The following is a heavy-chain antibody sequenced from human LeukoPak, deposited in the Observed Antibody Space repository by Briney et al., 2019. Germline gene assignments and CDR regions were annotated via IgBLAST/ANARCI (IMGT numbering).Heavy chain of an antibody. D-gene: IGHD6-13*01. CDR3: ARDPDSSSWHGSRFDY. CDR1: GFTVSSNY. Sequence: PGGSLRLSCAASGFTVSSNYMSWVRQAPGKGLEWVSVIYSGGSTYYADSVKGRFTISRDNSKNTLYLQMNSLRAEDTAVYYCARDPDSSSWHGSRFDYWGQGTLVTVSS. CDR2: IYSGGST. V-gene: IGHV3-66*01. J-gene: IGHJ4*02.